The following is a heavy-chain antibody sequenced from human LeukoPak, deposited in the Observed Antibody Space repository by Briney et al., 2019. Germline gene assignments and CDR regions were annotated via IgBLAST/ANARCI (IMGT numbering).Heavy chain of an antibody. CDR3: ARSRDYMDV. Sequence: SQTLSLTCTVSGGSISSGGYYWSWIRQHPGKGLEWIAYIYYSGYAYYNPSLKSRLTMSVDTSKNQFSLKLSSVTAADTAVYCCARSRDYMDVWGEGTTVTVSS. CDR1: GGSISSGGYY. V-gene: IGHV4-31*03. CDR2: IYYSGYA. J-gene: IGHJ6*03.